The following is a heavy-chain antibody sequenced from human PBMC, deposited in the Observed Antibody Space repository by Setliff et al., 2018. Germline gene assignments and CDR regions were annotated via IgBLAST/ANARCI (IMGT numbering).Heavy chain of an antibody. Sequence: GGSLRLSCVGSGFGFSDAWMTWVRQAPGKGLEWVGHIKSKAYGGTADYATAVKGRFSISRDNFKNTLYLQMSSLRVEDTAVYYCAKDVGRGSGYYYYTDVWGKGTTVTVSS. CDR3: AKDVGRGSGYYYYTDV. J-gene: IGHJ6*03. CDR2: IKSKAYGGTA. V-gene: IGHV3-15*01. D-gene: IGHD2-15*01. CDR1: GFGFSDAW.